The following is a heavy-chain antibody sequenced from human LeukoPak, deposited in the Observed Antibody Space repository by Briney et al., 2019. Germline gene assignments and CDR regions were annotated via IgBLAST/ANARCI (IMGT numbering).Heavy chain of an antibody. Sequence: SETLSLTCAVYGGSFSGYYWSWIRQPPGKGLEWIGEINHSGSTNYNPSLKSRVTISVDTSKNQFSLKLSSVTAADTALYYCTRVDYRDRRGYFDLWGQGIVVAVSS. CDR3: TRVDYRDRRGYFDL. J-gene: IGHJ4*02. CDR1: GGSFSGYY. V-gene: IGHV4-34*01. CDR2: INHSGST. D-gene: IGHD3-22*01.